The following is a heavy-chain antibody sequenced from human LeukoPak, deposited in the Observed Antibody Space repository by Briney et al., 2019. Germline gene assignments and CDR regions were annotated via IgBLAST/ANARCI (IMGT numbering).Heavy chain of an antibody. CDR1: GVKSDEHG. CDR2: ISWNGGST. Sequence: GGSLRLSCVVSGVKSDEHGMTWVRQAPGKGPAWVAGISWNGGSTGYADSVKGRFTISRDNAKNSVYLQMNSLRAEDTAIYYCATYRQVLLPFESWGQGTLVTVSS. CDR3: ATYRQVLLPFES. V-gene: IGHV3-20*04. D-gene: IGHD2-8*02. J-gene: IGHJ4*02.